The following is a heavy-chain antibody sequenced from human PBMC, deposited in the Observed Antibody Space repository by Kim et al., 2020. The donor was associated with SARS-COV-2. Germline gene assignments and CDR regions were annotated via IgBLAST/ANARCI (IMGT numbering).Heavy chain of an antibody. D-gene: IGHD3-22*01. V-gene: IGHV3-11*06. J-gene: IGHJ1*01. Sequence: VKGRFTISRDNAKNSQYLQMNSLRAEDTAVYYCARGWYYDSSGYYYDFQHWGQGTLVTVSS. CDR3: ARGWYYDSSGYYYDFQH.